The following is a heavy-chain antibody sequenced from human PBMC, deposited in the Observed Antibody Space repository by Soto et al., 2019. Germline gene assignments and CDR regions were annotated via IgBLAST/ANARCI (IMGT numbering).Heavy chain of an antibody. CDR3: ARFAKEENPKVGSWYYFDY. V-gene: IGHV4-31*03. D-gene: IGHD6-13*01. CDR2: IYYSGRT. Sequence: TLSPNCPVSRVSISRGGYFWSWVRQHPGKRVEWIGNIYYSGRTYYNPSLKSRVTISVDTSKNQFSLKLSSVTAADTAVYYCARFAKEENPKVGSWYYFDYWGQGTPVTGAS. J-gene: IGHJ4*02. CDR1: RVSISRGGYF.